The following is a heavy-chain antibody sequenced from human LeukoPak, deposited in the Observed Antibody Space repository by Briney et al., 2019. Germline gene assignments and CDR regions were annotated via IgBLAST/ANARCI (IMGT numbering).Heavy chain of an antibody. V-gene: IGHV4-39*01. Sequence: PSETLSLTCTVSGGSISSSSYYWGWIRQPPGKGLEWIGSIYYSGSTYYNPSLKSRVTISVDTSKNQFSLKLTSVTAADTAVYYCAKGVRIQLQLEEWGQGTLVTVSS. D-gene: IGHD1-1*01. CDR3: AKGVRIQLQLEE. CDR1: GGSISSSSYY. J-gene: IGHJ4*02. CDR2: IYYSGST.